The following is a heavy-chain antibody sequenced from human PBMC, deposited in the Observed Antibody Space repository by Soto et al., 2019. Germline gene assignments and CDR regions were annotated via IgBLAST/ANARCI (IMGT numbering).Heavy chain of an antibody. J-gene: IGHJ1*01. CDR2: IIPIVGTA. CDR1: GGTFISYA. D-gene: IGHD2-15*01. CDR3: ARGGPSVVVVAAIDEYFQH. Sequence: QVQLVQSGAEVKKPGSSVKVSCKASGGTFISYAISWVRQAPGQGLEWMGGIIPIVGTANYAQKFQGRVTITADESTSTAYMELSSLRSEDTAVYYCARGGPSVVVVAAIDEYFQHWGQGTLVTVSS. V-gene: IGHV1-69*01.